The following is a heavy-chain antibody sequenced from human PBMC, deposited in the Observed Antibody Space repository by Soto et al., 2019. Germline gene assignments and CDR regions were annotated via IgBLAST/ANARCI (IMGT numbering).Heavy chain of an antibody. CDR1: GFTFSSYA. CDR3: AMGLEIELSGYYDSSAYTFG. CDR2: ISYDGSNK. D-gene: IGHD3-22*01. J-gene: IGHJ4*02. Sequence: PGGSLRLSCAASGFTFSSYAMHWVRQAPGKRLEWVAVISYDGSNKYYADSVKGRFTISRDNSKNTLYLQMNSLRAEDTAVYYCAMGLEIELSGYYDSSAYTFGGGQGTLVTVSS. V-gene: IGHV3-30-3*01.